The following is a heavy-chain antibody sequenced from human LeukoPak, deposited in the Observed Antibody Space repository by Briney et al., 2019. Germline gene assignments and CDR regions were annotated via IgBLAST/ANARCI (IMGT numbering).Heavy chain of an antibody. CDR2: ISGSGGST. J-gene: IGHJ4*02. Sequence: GGSLRLSCAAPGFTFSSYAMSWVRQAPGKGLEWVSAISGSGGSTYYADSVKGRFTISRDNSKNTLYLQMNSLRAEDTAVYYCARATITMIVVVTFDYWGQGTLVTVSS. D-gene: IGHD3-22*01. CDR1: GFTFSSYA. V-gene: IGHV3-23*01. CDR3: ARATITMIVVVTFDY.